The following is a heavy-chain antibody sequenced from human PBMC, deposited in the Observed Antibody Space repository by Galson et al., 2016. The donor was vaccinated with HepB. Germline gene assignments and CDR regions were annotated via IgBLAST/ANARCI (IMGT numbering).Heavy chain of an antibody. V-gene: IGHV3-73*01. CDR1: GFSFSGSA. CDR2: IRREGNNYAT. D-gene: IGHD3-9*01. Sequence: SLRLSCAGSGFSFSGSAMHWVRQASGKGLEWLGRIRREGNNYATAYAASVTGRFTISRDDSKNTAYLQMNSLETEDTAVYYCTRLDLLTGDSRGMDVWGQGTTVTVSS. J-gene: IGHJ6*02. CDR3: TRLDLLTGDSRGMDV.